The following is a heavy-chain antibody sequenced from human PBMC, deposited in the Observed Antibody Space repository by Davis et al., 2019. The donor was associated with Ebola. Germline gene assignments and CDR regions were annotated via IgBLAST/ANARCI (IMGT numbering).Heavy chain of an antibody. J-gene: IGHJ3*02. D-gene: IGHD1-1*01. Sequence: GGSLRLSCTASGFTFGDYAMTWVRQVPGKGLEWVGFIRSKAYGGTTEYAASVKGRFSISRDDSKSIAYLQMNSLKTEDTAVYFCTAPPTGRVMVDGTGAFDIWGLGTMVTVSS. CDR3: TAPPTGRVMVDGTGAFDI. CDR2: IRSKAYGGTT. CDR1: GFTFGDYA. V-gene: IGHV3-49*04.